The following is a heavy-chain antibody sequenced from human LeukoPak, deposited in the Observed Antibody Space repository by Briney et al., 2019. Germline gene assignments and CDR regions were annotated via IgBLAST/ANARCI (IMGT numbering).Heavy chain of an antibody. J-gene: IGHJ3*02. CDR3: AKGDILRHGSYYAFDI. Sequence: AGGSLRLSCAASGFTFSSYAMSWVRQAPGKGLEWVSAISGSGGSTYYADSVKGRFTISRDNSKNTLYLQMNSLRAEDTAVYYCAKGDILRHGSYYAFDIWGQGTMVTVSS. D-gene: IGHD1-26*01. CDR2: ISGSGGST. V-gene: IGHV3-23*01. CDR1: GFTFSSYA.